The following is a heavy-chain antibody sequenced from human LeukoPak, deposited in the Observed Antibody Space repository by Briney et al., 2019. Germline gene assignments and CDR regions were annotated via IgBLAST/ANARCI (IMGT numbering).Heavy chain of an antibody. D-gene: IGHD4-11*01. V-gene: IGHV4-59*11. Sequence: SETLSLTCTVFGDSINSHYWSWVRQAPGKGLEWIGYIFYSGNTNYSPSLKSRVTISIDTSKKQFSLRLTSVTTADTAVYFCARTGDYSRSTGGWFDPWGQGTLVTVSS. CDR2: IFYSGNT. CDR3: ARTGDYSRSTGGWFDP. J-gene: IGHJ5*02. CDR1: GDSINSHY.